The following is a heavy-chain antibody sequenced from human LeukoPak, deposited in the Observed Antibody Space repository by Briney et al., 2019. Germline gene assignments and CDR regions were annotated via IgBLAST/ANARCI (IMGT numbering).Heavy chain of an antibody. J-gene: IGHJ5*02. Sequence: GASVKVSCKASGYTFTGYYMHWVRQAPGQGLEWMGWINPNSGGTNYAQKFQGRVTMTRDTSISTAYMELSRLRSDDTAVYYCARQRIVVVPAAMDWFDPWGQGTLVTVSS. CDR1: GYTFTGYY. D-gene: IGHD2-2*01. CDR2: INPNSGGT. CDR3: ARQRIVVVPAAMDWFDP. V-gene: IGHV1-2*02.